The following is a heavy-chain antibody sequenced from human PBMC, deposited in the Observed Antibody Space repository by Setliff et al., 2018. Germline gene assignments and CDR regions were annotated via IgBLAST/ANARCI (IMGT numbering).Heavy chain of an antibody. V-gene: IGHV1-69*13. Sequence: SVKVSCKTFGAPFTSNGFSWVRQAPGQGLEWMGGIIPTLLGPANYAQKFQGRVTITADESTSTVFMEVSSLRSEDTAVYYCARDKGYCSGGSCSDDYYYYYYYMDVWGKGTTVTVSS. CDR2: IIPTLLGPA. CDR3: ARDKGYCSGGSCSDDYYYYYYYMDV. CDR1: GAPFTSNG. J-gene: IGHJ6*03. D-gene: IGHD2-15*01.